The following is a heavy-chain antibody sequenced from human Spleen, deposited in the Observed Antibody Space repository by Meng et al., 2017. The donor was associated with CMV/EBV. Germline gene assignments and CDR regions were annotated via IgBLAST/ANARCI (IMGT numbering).Heavy chain of an antibody. J-gene: IGHJ4*02. D-gene: IGHD4-17*01. V-gene: IGHV1-2*06. CDR2: LNPNSGDT. CDR3: ARGRGNYGDHCYFDY. Sequence: QVQLVQSGAEVKKPGASVEVSCKASGYTLTDYYIHWVRQAPGQGLEWMGRLNPNSGDTNYAQRFQGRVTMTRDTSIRTAYMELSRLTSDDTALYFCARGRGNYGDHCYFDYWGQGTLVTVSS. CDR1: GYTLTDYY.